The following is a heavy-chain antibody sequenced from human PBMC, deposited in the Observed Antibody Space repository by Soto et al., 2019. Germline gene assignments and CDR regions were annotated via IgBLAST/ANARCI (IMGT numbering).Heavy chain of an antibody. V-gene: IGHV4-39*01. Sequence: QLQLQESGPGLVKPSETLSLTCTASGDTINSSDYYWSWIRQPPGRGLEWIGNIFYSGTTYYNPYLKIRVTIYIDTSRNQFSLKLSSVTAADAAVYYCAGRTDYGYYSDGFDVWGHGSMVTVSS. CDR3: AGRTDYGYYSDGFDV. CDR2: IFYSGTT. D-gene: IGHD4-17*01. J-gene: IGHJ3*01. CDR1: GDTINSSDYY.